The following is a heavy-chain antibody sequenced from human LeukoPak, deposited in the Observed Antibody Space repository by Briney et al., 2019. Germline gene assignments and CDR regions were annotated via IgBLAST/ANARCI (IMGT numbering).Heavy chain of an antibody. CDR1: GFTFSGYA. D-gene: IGHD1-26*01. V-gene: IGHV3-30-3*01. Sequence: QTGGSLRLSCAASGFTFSGYAMHWVRQAPGKGLEWVALISYDGSNKYYADSVKGRFTISRDNSKNTLYLQMNSLRAEDTAVYYCASIVGATTFDYWGQGTLVTVSS. CDR2: ISYDGSNK. CDR3: ASIVGATTFDY. J-gene: IGHJ4*02.